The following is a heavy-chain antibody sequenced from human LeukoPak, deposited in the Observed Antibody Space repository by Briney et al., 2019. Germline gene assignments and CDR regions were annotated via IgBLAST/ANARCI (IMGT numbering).Heavy chain of an antibody. CDR3: ARVLLGYYFDY. CDR1: GGSISSGGYY. Sequence: SETLSLTCTVSGGSISSGGYYWSWIRQHPRKGLEWIGYIYYSGSTYYNPSLKSRVTISVDTSKNQFSLKLSSVTAADTAVYYCARVLLGYYFDYWGQGTLVTVSS. CDR2: IYYSGST. J-gene: IGHJ4*02. D-gene: IGHD3-10*01. V-gene: IGHV4-31*03.